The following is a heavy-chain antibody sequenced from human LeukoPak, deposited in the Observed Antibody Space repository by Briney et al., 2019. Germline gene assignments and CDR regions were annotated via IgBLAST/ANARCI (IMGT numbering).Heavy chain of an antibody. CDR3: ARRRIRYDRSGYYYYFDY. Sequence: SETLSLTCTVTGGSISISSYYWGWIRQPPGKGLEWIGSIYYSGSTYYNPSLKSRVTISVDTSKNQFSLKLSSVTAADTAVYYCARRRIRYDRSGYYYYFDYWGQGTLVTVSS. V-gene: IGHV4-39*01. CDR1: GGSISISSYY. CDR2: IYYSGST. J-gene: IGHJ4*02. D-gene: IGHD3-22*01.